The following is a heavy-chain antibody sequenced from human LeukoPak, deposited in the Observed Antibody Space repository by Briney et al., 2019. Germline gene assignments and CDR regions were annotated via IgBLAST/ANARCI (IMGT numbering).Heavy chain of an antibody. Sequence: GGSLRLSCATSGFTFSNYWMSWVRQAPGKGLEWVVNIKQDGSDKYYVDSVKGRFTISRDNAKNSLFLQMNSLRAEDTAVYYCARDFFDKWGQGTLVTVSS. CDR3: ARDFFDK. CDR1: GFTFSNYW. J-gene: IGHJ4*02. CDR2: IKQDGSDK. V-gene: IGHV3-7*04.